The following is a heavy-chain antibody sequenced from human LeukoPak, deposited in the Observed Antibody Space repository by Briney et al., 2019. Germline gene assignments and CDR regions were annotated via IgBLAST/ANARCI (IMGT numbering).Heavy chain of an antibody. CDR1: GGSISSGDYY. D-gene: IGHD1-26*01. CDR2: IYINGST. CDR3: ARGVNSGYFDY. J-gene: IGHJ4*02. V-gene: IGHV4-61*02. Sequence: SETLSLTCTVSGGSISSGDYYWSWIRQPAGKGLEWIGRIYINGSTNYNPSLKSRVTISVDTSKNQFSLKLSSVTAADTAVYYCARGVNSGYFDYCGQGTLVTVSS.